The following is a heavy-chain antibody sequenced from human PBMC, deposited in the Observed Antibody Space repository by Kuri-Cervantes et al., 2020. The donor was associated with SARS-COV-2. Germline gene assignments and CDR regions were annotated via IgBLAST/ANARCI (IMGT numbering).Heavy chain of an antibody. CDR2: SFYSGST. CDR1: GGSITSDYL. CDR3: ARATLVRYFDC. J-gene: IGHJ4*03. V-gene: IGHV4-39*01. Sequence: SETLSLTCTVSGGSITSDYLWGWIRQPPGKGREWIGNSFYSGSTFYNPSLKSRVTISVDTSKNQFTLELSSVTAADTAVYYCARATLVRYFDCLSQGTTVTVSS. D-gene: IGHD2-2*01.